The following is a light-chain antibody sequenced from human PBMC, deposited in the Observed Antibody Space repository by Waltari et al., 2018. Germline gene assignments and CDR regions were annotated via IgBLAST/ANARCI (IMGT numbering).Light chain of an antibody. CDR2: EDS. CDR1: KLGEKF. V-gene: IGLV3-1*01. CDR3: QTWDSRNAV. J-gene: IGLJ1*01. Sequence: SYELTQPSSVSVSPGETVSITCSGDKLGEKFVSWYQQRPGQSPVVVIYEDSKRPPGTPGRFSGSNSGNTATLTISGTQAMDEADYYCQTWDSRNAVFGSATKVTVL.